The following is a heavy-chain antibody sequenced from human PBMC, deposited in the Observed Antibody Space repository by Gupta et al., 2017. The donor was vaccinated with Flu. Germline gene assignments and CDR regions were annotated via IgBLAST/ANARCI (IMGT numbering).Heavy chain of an antibody. CDR2: INPSGGST. Sequence: QVQLVQSGAEVKKPGDSVKVPCKASGYTFTSKTIHWVRQAPGQGLEWMGIINPSGGSTTYVQTFQGRVTMTRDTSTNTVYMELSSLRFEDTAVYYCARGYYGMDVWGQGTTVTVSS. J-gene: IGHJ6*02. CDR1: GYTFTSKT. CDR3: ARGYYGMDV. V-gene: IGHV1-46*01.